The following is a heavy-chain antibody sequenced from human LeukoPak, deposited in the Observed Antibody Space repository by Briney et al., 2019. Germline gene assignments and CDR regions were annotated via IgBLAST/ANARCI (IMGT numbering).Heavy chain of an antibody. J-gene: IGHJ6*02. D-gene: IGHD3-10*01. CDR3: ARYGSGSLEDDYGMDV. CDR1: GFTFSNYW. V-gene: IGHV3-74*01. Sequence: PGGSLRLPCAASGFTFSNYWMHWVRQAPGKGLVWVSRINSIGNSIDYADSVNGRFTISRDNARKTVDLQMNSLRADDTAVYYCARYGSGSLEDDYGMDVWGLGTTVTVSS. CDR2: INSIGNSI.